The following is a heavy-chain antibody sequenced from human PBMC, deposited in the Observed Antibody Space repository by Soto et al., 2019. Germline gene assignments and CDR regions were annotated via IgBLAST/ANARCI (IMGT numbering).Heavy chain of an antibody. CDR1: GGTFSREF. CDR3: ARDLQCDNYVYAGSQEPYGMDV. V-gene: IGHV1-69*06. D-gene: IGHD3-16*01. Sequence: VKVSCNAAGGTFSREFISWVRQAPGRGREGVGGTIARFGSSNFAQKFQRRVTITADRFTSTVYMELSSLTSEDTATYYCARDLQCDNYVYAGSQEPYGMDVRGQGTTVPLSS. J-gene: IGHJ6*01. CDR2: TIARFGSS.